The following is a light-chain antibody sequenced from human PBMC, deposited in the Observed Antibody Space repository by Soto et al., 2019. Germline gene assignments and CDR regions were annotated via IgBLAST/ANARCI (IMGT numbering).Light chain of an antibody. Sequence: QSVLTQPASVSGSPGQSITISCTGTSSDVGAYDFVSWYQQHPDKAPKLMIYEVRGRPSGVSNRFSGSKSFNTATLTISRLQAEDEADYYCSSHTTRNTRVFGTGTKVTVL. CDR2: EVR. CDR3: SSHTTRNTRV. CDR1: SSDVGAYDF. V-gene: IGLV2-14*03. J-gene: IGLJ1*01.